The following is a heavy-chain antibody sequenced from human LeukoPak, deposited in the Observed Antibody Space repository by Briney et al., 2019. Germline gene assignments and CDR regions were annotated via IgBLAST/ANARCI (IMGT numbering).Heavy chain of an antibody. CDR3: ARFSGSYLDL. Sequence: ASVKVSCKASGGTFSSYAISWVRQAPGQGLEWMGGIIPIFGTANYAQKFQGRVTITADESTSTAYMELSSLRSEGTPVYYCARFSGSYLDLWGQGTLVTVSS. V-gene: IGHV1-69*13. CDR1: GGTFSSYA. CDR2: IIPIFGTA. J-gene: IGHJ4*02. D-gene: IGHD1-26*01.